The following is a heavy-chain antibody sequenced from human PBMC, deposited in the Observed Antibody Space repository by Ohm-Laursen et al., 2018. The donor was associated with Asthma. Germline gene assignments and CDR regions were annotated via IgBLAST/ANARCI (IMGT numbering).Heavy chain of an antibody. Sequence: TQTLTLTCTFSGFSLSTSGMRVSWIRQPPGKALGWLARIDWDDDKFYSTSLKTRLTISKDTSKNQVVLTMTNMDPVDTATYYCAHRLPYYDTTALDTFNIWGQGTMVTVSS. CDR1: GFSLSTSGMR. CDR2: IDWDDDK. J-gene: IGHJ3*02. D-gene: IGHD3-22*01. CDR3: AHRLPYYDTTALDTFNI. V-gene: IGHV2-70*12.